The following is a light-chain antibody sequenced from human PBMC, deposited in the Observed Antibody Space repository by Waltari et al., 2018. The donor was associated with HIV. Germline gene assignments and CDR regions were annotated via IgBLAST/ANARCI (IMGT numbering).Light chain of an antibody. CDR2: GAS. J-gene: IGKJ1*01. CDR3: QQYGTSQWT. CDR1: QSVTSNY. Sequence: EIVLTQSPGTLSLSPGERAALSCRASQSVTSNYLAWYQQKPGRAPRLLISGASNRASGIPDRFSGSGAGTDFTLTISRLEPEDFAVYYCQQYGTSQWTFGRGTNVEI. V-gene: IGKV3-20*01.